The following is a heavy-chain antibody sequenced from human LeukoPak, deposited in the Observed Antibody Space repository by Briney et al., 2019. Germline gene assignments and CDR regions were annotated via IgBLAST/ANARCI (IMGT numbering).Heavy chain of an antibody. CDR3: ARPRMAGRRRHDAFDI. J-gene: IGHJ3*02. Sequence: SETLSLTCTVSGYSISSGYYWGWIRQPPGKGLEWIGSIYHSGSTYYNPSLKSRVTISVDTSKNQFSLKLSSVTAADTAVYYCARPRMAGRRRHDAFDIWGQGTMVTVSS. D-gene: IGHD6-19*01. V-gene: IGHV4-38-2*02. CDR2: IYHSGST. CDR1: GYSISSGYY.